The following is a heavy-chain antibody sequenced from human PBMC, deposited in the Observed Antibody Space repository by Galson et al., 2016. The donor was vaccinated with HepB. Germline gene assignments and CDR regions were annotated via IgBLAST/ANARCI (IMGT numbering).Heavy chain of an antibody. Sequence: SVKVSCKASGYTLSRFYMHWVRQAPGEGLEWMGLINPTGDFTTPAQKFQGRVTMTMNTSTSTFYMELTSLRSADTALYYCARSDYYDSLGGLDFWGQGTLVTVSS. V-gene: IGHV1-46*01. J-gene: IGHJ4*02. D-gene: IGHD3-22*01. CDR3: ARSDYYDSLGGLDF. CDR1: GYTLSRFY. CDR2: INPTGDFT.